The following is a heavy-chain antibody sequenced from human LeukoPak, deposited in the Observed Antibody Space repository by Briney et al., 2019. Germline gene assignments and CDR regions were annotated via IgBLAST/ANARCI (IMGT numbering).Heavy chain of an antibody. CDR2: IYYSGST. CDR3: ARHGGYYDFWSGYHFNWFDP. V-gene: IGHV4-39*01. Sequence: SETLSLTCTVSGGSISSSSYYWGWIRQPPGKGLEWIGSIYYSGSTYYNPSLKSRVTISVDTSKNQFSPKLSSVTAADTAVYYCARHGGYYDFWSGYHFNWFDPWGQGTLVTVSS. CDR1: GGSISSSSYY. J-gene: IGHJ5*02. D-gene: IGHD3-3*01.